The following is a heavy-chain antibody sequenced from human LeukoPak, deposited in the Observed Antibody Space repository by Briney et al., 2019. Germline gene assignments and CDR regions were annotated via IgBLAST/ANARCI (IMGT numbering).Heavy chain of an antibody. D-gene: IGHD2-21*01. J-gene: IGHJ4*02. Sequence: PGGSLRLSCAASGFTVSSNYMSWVRQAPGKGLEWVSVIYSGGSKYYADSVKGRFTISRDNSKNTLHLEMNSLRVEDTAVYYCARALTRLWYFDYWGQGTLVTVSS. CDR1: GFTVSSNY. V-gene: IGHV3-66*01. CDR3: ARALTRLWYFDY. CDR2: IYSGGSK.